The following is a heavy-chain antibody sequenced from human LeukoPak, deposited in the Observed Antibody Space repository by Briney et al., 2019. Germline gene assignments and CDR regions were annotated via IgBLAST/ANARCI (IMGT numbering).Heavy chain of an antibody. J-gene: IGHJ4*02. CDR2: IWYDGSKE. Sequence: GGSLRLSCAASRFTFSNHCMHWVRQAPGKGLEWVAVIWYDGSKEYYADSVKGRFIISRDNSKNTLHLQMNSLRAEDTAVYYCAKGGSGYWTFFDHWGQGTMVTVSS. CDR1: RFTFSNHC. V-gene: IGHV3-33*06. D-gene: IGHD3-22*01. CDR3: AKGGSGYWTFFDH.